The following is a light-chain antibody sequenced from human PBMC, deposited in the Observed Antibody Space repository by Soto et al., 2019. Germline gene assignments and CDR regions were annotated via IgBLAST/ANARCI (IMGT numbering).Light chain of an antibody. CDR2: SAS. CDR3: QQYDSSPRT. J-gene: IGKJ1*01. CDR1: QNLGTLY. V-gene: IGKV3-20*01. Sequence: EIVLTQSPGTLSLSPGERGTLSCRASQNLGTLYLAWFQQKSGQAPRLLIYSASRRATGIPDRFTGSGSGTDFTLTINRLEPEDFAVYWCQQYDSSPRTVGQGTKVDIK.